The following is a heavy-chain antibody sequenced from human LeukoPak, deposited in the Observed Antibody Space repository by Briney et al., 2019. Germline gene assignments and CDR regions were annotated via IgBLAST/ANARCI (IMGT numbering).Heavy chain of an antibody. Sequence: ASVNVSCKASGYTFTGYYMHWVRQAPGQGLEWMGWINPNSGGTNYAQKFQGRVTMTRDTSISTAYMELSRLRSDDTAVYYCARSPLRYDFWSGYFPSASNVRDKHNWFDPWGQGTLVTVSS. V-gene: IGHV1-2*02. CDR3: ARSPLRYDFWSGYFPSASNVRDKHNWFDP. J-gene: IGHJ5*02. CDR2: INPNSGGT. D-gene: IGHD3-3*01. CDR1: GYTFTGYY.